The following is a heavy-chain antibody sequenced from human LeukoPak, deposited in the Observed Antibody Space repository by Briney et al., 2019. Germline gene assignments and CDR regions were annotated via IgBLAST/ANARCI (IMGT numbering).Heavy chain of an antibody. Sequence: SVKVSCKASGGTFSSYAISWVRQAPGQGLEWMGRIIPILGIANYAQKFQGGVTITADKSTSTAYMELSSLRSEDTAVYYCAREGRYRQYFDYWGQGTLVSVSS. V-gene: IGHV1-69*04. D-gene: IGHD1-14*01. CDR3: AREGRYRQYFDY. CDR2: IIPILGIA. CDR1: GGTFSSYA. J-gene: IGHJ4*02.